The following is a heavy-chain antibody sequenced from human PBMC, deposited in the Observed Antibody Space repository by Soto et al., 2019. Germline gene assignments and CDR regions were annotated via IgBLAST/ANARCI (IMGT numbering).Heavy chain of an antibody. CDR1: SGSISSTIYS. V-gene: IGHV4-39*01. Sequence: QLQLQESGPGLVKPSETLSLTCTVSSGSISSTIYSWDWIRQPPGKGLEWIGSIFYSGSTYYNPSLKSRVTISVDTSKNQFSLTLTSVTAADTAVYYCARQCRGVTCHWFVPWGQGTLVIVSS. CDR2: IFYSGST. D-gene: IGHD2-15*01. CDR3: ARQCRGVTCHWFVP. J-gene: IGHJ5*02.